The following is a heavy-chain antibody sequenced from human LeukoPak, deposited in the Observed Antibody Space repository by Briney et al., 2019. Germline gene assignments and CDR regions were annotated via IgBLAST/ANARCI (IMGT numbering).Heavy chain of an antibody. CDR2: IRPDGSEQ. V-gene: IGHV3-7*01. J-gene: IGHJ4*02. D-gene: IGHD2-2*01. CDR1: GFPFSSFW. CDR3: PGMESSRRPWAY. Sequence: GGSLRLSCAASGFPFSSFWMNWVRQTPGRGLEWLANIRPDGSEQYYVDSVRGRFAISRDNAKNSVYLDMNNLRVDDTGVYYCPGMESSRRPWAYWGQGNRVSVSS.